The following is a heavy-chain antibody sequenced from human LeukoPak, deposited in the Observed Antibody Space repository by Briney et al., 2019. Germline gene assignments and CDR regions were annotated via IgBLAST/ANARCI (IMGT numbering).Heavy chain of an antibody. CDR1: GYTFTSYG. CDR2: ISAYNGNT. J-gene: IGHJ6*02. V-gene: IGHV1-18*01. D-gene: IGHD6-19*01. CDR3: ATDRLQQWLVLAYYYYGMDV. Sequence: ASVKVSCKASGYTFTSYGISWVRQAPGQGLEWMGWISAYNGNTNYAQKLQGRVTMTTDTSTSTAYMELRSLRSDDTSVSYCATDRLQQWLVLAYYYYGMDVWGQGTTVTVSS.